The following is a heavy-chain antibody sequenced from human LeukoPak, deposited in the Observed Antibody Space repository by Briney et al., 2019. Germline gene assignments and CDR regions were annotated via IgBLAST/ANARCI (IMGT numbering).Heavy chain of an antibody. CDR3: ARVGYSSGWRAPDFDY. CDR1: GFTFSSYA. Sequence: GGSLRLSCAASGFTFSSYAMHWVRQAPGKGLEWVAVISYDGSNKYYADSVKGRFTISRDNSKNTLFLQMGSLRADDTAVYYCARVGYSSGWRAPDFDYWGQGTLVTVSS. V-gene: IGHV3-30*03. D-gene: IGHD6-19*01. J-gene: IGHJ4*02. CDR2: ISYDGSNK.